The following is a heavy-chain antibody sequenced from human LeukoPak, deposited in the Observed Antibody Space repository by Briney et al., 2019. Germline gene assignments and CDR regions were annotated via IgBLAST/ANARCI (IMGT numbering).Heavy chain of an antibody. V-gene: IGHV3-7*01. CDR2: IRFDGSEI. J-gene: IGHJ4*02. CDR3: ATRNNFEY. Sequence: GGSLRLSCTVSGFTSFSGHWMNWVRQAPGKGLEWVANIRFDGSEIGYGDSVEGRFIISRDNSKNSLYLQMNSLRAEDSAVYYCATRNNFEYWGQGTLVTVSS. CDR1: GFTSFSGHW.